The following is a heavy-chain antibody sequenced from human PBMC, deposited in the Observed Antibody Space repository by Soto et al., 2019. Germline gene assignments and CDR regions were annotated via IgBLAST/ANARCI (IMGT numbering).Heavy chain of an antibody. J-gene: IGHJ4*02. CDR2: ISAYYGST. Sequence: QVQLVQSGSEVKKPGASVKVSCKTSGYTFTTYGISWVRQAPGQGLEWMGWISAYYGSTKYAPKLQDRVTLTRDISTSTAYMELRSLRSDDTAVYYCVRESEEMATITLAYWGQGTLVTVSS. CDR1: GYTFTTYG. V-gene: IGHV1-18*01. CDR3: VRESEEMATITLAY. D-gene: IGHD5-12*01.